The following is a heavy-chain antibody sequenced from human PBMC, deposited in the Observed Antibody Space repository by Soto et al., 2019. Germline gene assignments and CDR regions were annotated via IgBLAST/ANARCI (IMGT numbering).Heavy chain of an antibody. J-gene: IGHJ6*02. CDR2: INPNSGGT. CDR3: ARELHPVKSQNHYYGMDV. CDR1: GYTFTGYY. V-gene: IGHV1-2*02. Sequence: ASVRVSCKASGYTFTGYYMHWVRQAPGQGLEWMGWINPNSGGTNYAQKFQGRVTMTRDTSISTAYMELSRLRSDDTAVYYCARELHPVKSQNHYYGMDVWGQGTTVTVSS. D-gene: IGHD5-18*01.